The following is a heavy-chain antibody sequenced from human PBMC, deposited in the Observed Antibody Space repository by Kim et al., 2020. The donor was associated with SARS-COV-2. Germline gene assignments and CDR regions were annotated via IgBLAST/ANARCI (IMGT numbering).Heavy chain of an antibody. Sequence: GGSLRLSCVVSGFTLSDYWMHWVRQAPGKGLVWVSRINGDGSSTNYADSVKGRFTISRDNAKNTLYLQMNTLRAEDTAVYYCARVLRYFDWWGQGTLVTVSS. V-gene: IGHV3-74*01. D-gene: IGHD1-26*01. CDR1: GFTLSDYW. CDR3: ARVLRYFDW. J-gene: IGHJ4*02. CDR2: INGDGSST.